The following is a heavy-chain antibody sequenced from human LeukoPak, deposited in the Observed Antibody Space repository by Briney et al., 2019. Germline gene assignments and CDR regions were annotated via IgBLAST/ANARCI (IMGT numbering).Heavy chain of an antibody. Sequence: PSETLSLTCTVSGGSISSNSYYWGWIRQPPGKGLEWIGSIYYSGSTYYNPSLKSRVTMSVDTSTNQFSLKLPSVTAADTAVYYCARQAAVRGNLVDYWGQGTLVTVSS. J-gene: IGHJ4*02. CDR1: GGSISSNSYY. V-gene: IGHV4-39*01. D-gene: IGHD3-10*01. CDR3: ARQAAVRGNLVDY. CDR2: IYYSGST.